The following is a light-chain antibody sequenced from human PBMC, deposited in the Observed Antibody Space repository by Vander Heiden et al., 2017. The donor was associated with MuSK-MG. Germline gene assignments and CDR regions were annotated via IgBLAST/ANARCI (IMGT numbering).Light chain of an antibody. CDR1: SGDVGAYDY. J-gene: IGLJ3*02. V-gene: IGLV2-8*01. Sequence: SALTQPPSASGSPGQSVTISCTGTSGDVGAYDYVSWYQQHPGKAPKLMIYEVTNRPSGVPDRFSGSKSGNTASLTVSGLLPEDEADYYCTSYAGSNNFWVFGGGTTLTVL. CDR3: TSYAGSNNFWV. CDR2: EVT.